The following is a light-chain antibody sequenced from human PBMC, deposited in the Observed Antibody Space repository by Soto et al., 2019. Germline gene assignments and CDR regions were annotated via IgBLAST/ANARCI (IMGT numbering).Light chain of an antibody. CDR2: DAS. CDR3: QQYDNLPLT. Sequence: IQMNQSPSSLSASVGDRVTITCRTSQSIDNYLNWYQQKPGKAPKLLIYDASNLETGVPSRFSGSGSGTDFTFTISSLQPEDIATYYCQQYDNLPLTFGGGTNVDI. V-gene: IGKV1-33*01. J-gene: IGKJ4*01. CDR1: QSIDNY.